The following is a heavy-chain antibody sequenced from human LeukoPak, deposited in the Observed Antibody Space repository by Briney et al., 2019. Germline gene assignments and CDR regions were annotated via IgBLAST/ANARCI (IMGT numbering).Heavy chain of an antibody. CDR1: GFTFSSYT. V-gene: IGHV3-64D*06. J-gene: IGHJ4*02. CDR3: VKDRSVTVAGMGRY. D-gene: IGHD6-19*01. Sequence: GGSLGLSCSASGFTFSSYTMHWVRQAPGKGLEYVSAIGSNGGSTYYADPVKGRFTISRDNSKSTLFLQMNSLRAEDTAVYYCVKDRSVTVAGMGRYWGQGTLVTVSS. CDR2: IGSNGGST.